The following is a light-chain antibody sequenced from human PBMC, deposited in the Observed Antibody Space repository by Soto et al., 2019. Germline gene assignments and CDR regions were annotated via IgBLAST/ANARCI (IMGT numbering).Light chain of an antibody. Sequence: EIVLTQSPDTLSLSPGERATLSCRASQSVVNNLAWYQQKVGQAPRLLIYLASSRAADVPERFSGSGSGTDFTLTISRLDPEDFAVYYCQQYGSSPWTFGQGTKVDI. CDR1: QSVVNN. V-gene: IGKV3-20*01. J-gene: IGKJ1*01. CDR3: QQYGSSPWT. CDR2: LAS.